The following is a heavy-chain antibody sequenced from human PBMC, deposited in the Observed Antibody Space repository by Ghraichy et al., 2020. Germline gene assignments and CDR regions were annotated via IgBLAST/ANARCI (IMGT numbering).Heavy chain of an antibody. J-gene: IGHJ6*02. V-gene: IGHV3-48*02. Sequence: GGSLRLSCAASGFTFSYYTMNWVRQAPGKGLEWISYISSSSSTIYYADSVKGRFTISRDNAKNSLYLQMNSLRDEDTAVYYCAREGAVAGNYYNGMDVWGQGTTVTVSS. D-gene: IGHD6-19*01. CDR2: ISSSSSTI. CDR1: GFTFSYYT. CDR3: AREGAVAGNYYNGMDV.